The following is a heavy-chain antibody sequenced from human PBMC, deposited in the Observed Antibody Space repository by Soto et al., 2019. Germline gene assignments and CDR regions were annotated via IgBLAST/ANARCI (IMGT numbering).Heavy chain of an antibody. CDR3: ARDPAGYDSSGYYYDSKWFDP. V-gene: IGHV3-7*01. D-gene: IGHD3-22*01. J-gene: IGHJ5*02. CDR1: GFTFSSYW. CDR2: IKQDGSEK. Sequence: PGGSLRLSCAASGFTFSSYWMSWVRQAPGKGLEWVANIKQDGSEKYYVDSVKGRFTISRDNAKNSLYLQMNSLRAEDTAVYYCARDPAGYDSSGYYYDSKWFDPWGQGTLVTVSS.